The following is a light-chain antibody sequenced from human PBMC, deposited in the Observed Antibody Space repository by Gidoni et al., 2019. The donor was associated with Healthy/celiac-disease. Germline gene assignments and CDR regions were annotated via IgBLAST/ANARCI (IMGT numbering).Light chain of an antibody. CDR2: VAS. Sequence: DLQLTQSPSFLSASVGDRVTITCRASQGIISYLAWYQQKPGKAPKLLIYVASTLQSGVPSRFSGSGSGTEFTLTISSLQPEDFATYYCQQLNSYPYTVGQGTKLEIK. J-gene: IGKJ2*01. V-gene: IGKV1-9*01. CDR3: QQLNSYPYT. CDR1: QGIISY.